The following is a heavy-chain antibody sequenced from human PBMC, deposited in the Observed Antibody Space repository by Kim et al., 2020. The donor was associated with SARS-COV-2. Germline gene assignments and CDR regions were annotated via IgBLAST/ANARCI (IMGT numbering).Heavy chain of an antibody. CDR1: GFTFSSYA. J-gene: IGHJ5*02. D-gene: IGHD3-10*01. CDR2: ISGSGGST. CDR3: AKDRGYYGSGPYNWFDP. Sequence: GGSLRLSCAASGFTFSSYAMSWVRQAPGKGLEWVSAISGSGGSTYYADSVKGRFTISRDNSKNTLYLQMNSLRAEDTAVYYCAKDRGYYGSGPYNWFDPWGQGTLVTVSS. V-gene: IGHV3-23*01.